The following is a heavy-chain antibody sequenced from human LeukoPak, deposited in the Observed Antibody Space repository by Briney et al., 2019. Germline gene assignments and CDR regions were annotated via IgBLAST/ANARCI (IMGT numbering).Heavy chain of an antibody. CDR1: GGSISSYY. CDR2: MYYSGST. V-gene: IGHV4-59*01. J-gene: IGHJ4*02. Sequence: SEALSLTCTVSGGSISSYYWSWIRQPPGKGLEWIGYMYYSGSTNYNPSLKSRVTISVDTSKNQFSLKLSSVTAADTAVYYCASLYSGSYDTGSFDYFNYWGQGTLVTVSS. D-gene: IGHD1-26*01. CDR3: ASLYSGSYDTGSFDYFNY.